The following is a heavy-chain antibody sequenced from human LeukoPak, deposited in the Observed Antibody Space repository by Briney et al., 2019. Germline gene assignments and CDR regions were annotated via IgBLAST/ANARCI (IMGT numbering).Heavy chain of an antibody. CDR1: GGSISSYY. CDR2: IYYSGII. D-gene: IGHD4-17*01. CDR3: ARTTRDYGDSYFDS. J-gene: IGHJ4*02. V-gene: IGHV4-59*01. Sequence: SETLSLTCTVSGGSISSYYWSWIRHSPGKGLEWIGYIYYSGIISYNPSLVSRITISMDTSKSQFSLKLSSVTAADTAIYFCARTTRDYGDSYFDSWGQGTLVTVSS.